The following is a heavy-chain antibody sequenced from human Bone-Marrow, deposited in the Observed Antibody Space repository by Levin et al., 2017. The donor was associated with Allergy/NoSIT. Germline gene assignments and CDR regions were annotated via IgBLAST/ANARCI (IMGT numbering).Heavy chain of an antibody. CDR3: AMLFRLGFDY. Sequence: KISCKASGGTFSSYAISWVRQAPGQGLEWMGGIIPIFGTANYAQKFQGRVTITADESTSTAYMELSSLRSEDTAVYYCAMLFRLGFDYWGQGTLVTVSS. D-gene: IGHD3-16*01. J-gene: IGHJ4*02. CDR1: GGTFSSYA. V-gene: IGHV1-69*01. CDR2: IIPIFGTA.